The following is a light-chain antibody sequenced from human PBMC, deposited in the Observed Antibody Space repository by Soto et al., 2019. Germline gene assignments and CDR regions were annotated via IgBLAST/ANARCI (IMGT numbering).Light chain of an antibody. Sequence: EIVLTQPPGTLSLSPGERATLSCRASQSVSSNYLAWYQQKPGQAPRLLIFGASNRATGIPARFSGSGSGTDFTLTITGLEPEDFAVYFCLRYSSSQWTFGQGTKVDIK. V-gene: IGKV3-20*01. CDR3: LRYSSSQWT. CDR2: GAS. CDR1: QSVSSNY. J-gene: IGKJ1*01.